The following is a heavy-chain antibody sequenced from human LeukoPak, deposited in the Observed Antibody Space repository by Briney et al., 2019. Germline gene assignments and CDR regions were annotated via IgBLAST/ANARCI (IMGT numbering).Heavy chain of an antibody. CDR3: ARIYDSSGYYRNKYYYYGMDV. Sequence: GASVKVSCKASGYTFTSYYMHWVRQAPGQGLEWMGIINPSGGSTSYAQKFQGRVTMTRDTSTSTVYMELSSLRSEDTAVYYCARIYDSSGYYRNKYYYYGMDVWGQGTTVTVSS. V-gene: IGHV1-46*01. CDR2: INPSGGST. D-gene: IGHD3-22*01. CDR1: GYTFTSYY. J-gene: IGHJ6*02.